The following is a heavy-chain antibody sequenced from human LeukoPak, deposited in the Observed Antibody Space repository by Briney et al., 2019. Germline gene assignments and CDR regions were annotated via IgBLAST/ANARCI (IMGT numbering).Heavy chain of an antibody. V-gene: IGHV3-48*03. J-gene: IGHJ5*02. Sequence: GGSLRLSCAASGFTFSSYEMNWVRQAPGKGLEWVSYISSSGSTIYYADSLKGRFTISRDNAKNSLYLQMNSLRAEDTAVYYCARDLIAARPLRGNWFDPWGQGTLVTVSS. CDR3: ARDLIAARPLRGNWFDP. D-gene: IGHD6-6*01. CDR2: ISSSGSTI. CDR1: GFTFSSYE.